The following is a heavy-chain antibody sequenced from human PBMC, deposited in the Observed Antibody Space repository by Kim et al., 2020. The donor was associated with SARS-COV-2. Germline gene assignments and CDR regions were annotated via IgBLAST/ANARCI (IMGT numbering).Heavy chain of an antibody. CDR3: ARHPGASFDS. V-gene: IGHV4-59*08. J-gene: IGHJ2*01. CDR1: GDSINRSY. D-gene: IGHD7-27*01. CDR2: IHFTGNT. Sequence: SETLSLTCTVSGDSINRSYWSWIRQSPGKALEWIGYIHFTGNTTYNPSLESRVTMSLDTSGAQFSLKLHSLTAADTALYYCARHPGASFDSWERGILVTVSS.